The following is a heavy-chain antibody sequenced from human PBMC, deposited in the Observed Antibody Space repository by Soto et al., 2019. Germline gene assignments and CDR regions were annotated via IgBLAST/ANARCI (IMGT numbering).Heavy chain of an antibody. Sequence: GGSLRLSCAASGFTFSSYSMNWVRQAPGKGLEWVSSISSSSSYIYYADSVKGRLTISRDSAKNSLYLQMNSLRAEDTAVYYCARALNSYGFSFLDYWGQGTLVTVSS. D-gene: IGHD5-18*01. CDR1: GFTFSSYS. CDR2: ISSSSSYI. V-gene: IGHV3-21*01. CDR3: ARALNSYGFSFLDY. J-gene: IGHJ4*02.